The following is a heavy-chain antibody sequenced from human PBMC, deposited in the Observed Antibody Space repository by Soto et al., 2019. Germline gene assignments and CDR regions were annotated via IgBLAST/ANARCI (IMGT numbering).Heavy chain of an antibody. Sequence: SETLSLTWTVSGGSIRSYYWSWIRPPPGKGLEWIGYIYYSGSTYYNPSLKSRVTISVDTSKNQFSLKLSSVTAADTAVYYCARGSYYYDRSGYYHYWGQGTLVTVSS. D-gene: IGHD3-22*01. J-gene: IGHJ4*02. CDR1: GGSIRSYY. CDR3: ARGSYYYDRSGYYHY. CDR2: IYYSGST. V-gene: IGHV4-59*08.